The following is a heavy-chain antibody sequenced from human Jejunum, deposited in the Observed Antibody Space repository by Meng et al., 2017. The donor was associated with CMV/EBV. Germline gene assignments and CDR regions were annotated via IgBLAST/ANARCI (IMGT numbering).Heavy chain of an antibody. CDR2: ISYDGSNV. J-gene: IGHJ6*02. V-gene: IGHV3-30-3*01. D-gene: IGHD1/OR15-1a*01. CDR3: ARANNHAMDV. CDR1: GFTFSLPS. Sequence: SCAPSGFTFSLPSMHWVRQAPGKGLEWVAIISYDGSNVYYTDSVKGRFTISRDNAKNTLYLQMNSLRAEDTAVYYCARANNHAMDVWGQGTTVTVSS.